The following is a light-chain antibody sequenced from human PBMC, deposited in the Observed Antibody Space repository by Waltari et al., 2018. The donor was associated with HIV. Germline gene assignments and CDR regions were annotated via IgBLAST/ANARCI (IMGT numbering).Light chain of an antibody. J-gene: IGLJ1*01. CDR3: SSYTSSSTYI. CDR2: DVS. CDR1: SSDVGGHNF. V-gene: IGLV2-14*03. Sequence: QSALTQPASVSGSPRQSITISCTGTSSDVGGHNFVSWYQQHPGKAPQLMIYDVSNRPSGISKRFSGSKSGNTASLTISGLQAEDEADYYCSSYTSSSTYIFGTGTKVTVL.